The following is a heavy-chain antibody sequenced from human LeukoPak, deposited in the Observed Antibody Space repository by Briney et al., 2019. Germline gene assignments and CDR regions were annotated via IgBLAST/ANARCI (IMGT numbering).Heavy chain of an antibody. CDR2: AYYRSKWYI. Sequence: LSQTLSLTCAISGDSVSGSPAVWNWIRQSPSRGLEWLGRAYYRSKWYIDYAESVKGRIAITPDTSKNQFSLQLNSVTPEDTAVYYCARGAVRGGTNFDYWGQGTLVTVSS. CDR1: GDSVSGSPAV. D-gene: IGHD3-10*01. V-gene: IGHV6-1*01. CDR3: ARGAVRGGTNFDY. J-gene: IGHJ4*02.